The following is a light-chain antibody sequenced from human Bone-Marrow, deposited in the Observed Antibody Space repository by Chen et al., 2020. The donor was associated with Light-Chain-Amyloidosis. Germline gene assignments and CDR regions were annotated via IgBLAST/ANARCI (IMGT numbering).Light chain of an antibody. CDR3: SSYTITNTLV. V-gene: IGLV2-14*01. J-gene: IGLJ1*01. CDR2: EVT. CDR1: SSDVGGDNH. Sequence: QSALTQPASVSGSPGQSITISCTGTSSDVGGDNHVSWYQQHPDKAPKLMIYEVTNRPSWVPDRFSGSKSDNPGSLTISGLQTEDEADYFCSSYTITNTLVFGSGTRVTVL.